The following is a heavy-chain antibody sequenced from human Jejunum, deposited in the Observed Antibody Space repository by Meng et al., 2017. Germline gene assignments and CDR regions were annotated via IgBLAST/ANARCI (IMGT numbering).Heavy chain of an antibody. V-gene: IGHV4-31*03. CDR2: IYYSGTA. D-gene: IGHD6-19*01. CDR3: ARDRPTPDFLAVAGTFDY. CDR1: GGSVSSAGYY. J-gene: IGHJ4*02. Sequence: QVQLQESGPGLVKPPQSLFLTCTVSGGSVSSAGYYWSWIRQLPGKGLEWIGYIYYSGTAYYNPSLKSRATISLDTSENQFSLKLSFVLAADTAVYYCARDRPTPDFLAVAGTFDYWGQGILVTVSS.